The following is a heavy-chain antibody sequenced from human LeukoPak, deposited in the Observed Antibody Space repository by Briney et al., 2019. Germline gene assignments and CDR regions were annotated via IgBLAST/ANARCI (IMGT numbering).Heavy chain of an antibody. Sequence: GGSLRRSCVASGFTFGKYWMSWVSQAPGKGLEWVANIKLDGSEKNYVDSVKGRFTIPRDNTKNSLYLQMNSLRVEDTAVFYCARDQYDTWSRRGNSDSWGQGTLVTVSS. CDR2: IKLDGSEK. D-gene: IGHD3-3*01. J-gene: IGHJ4*02. CDR1: GFTFGKYW. V-gene: IGHV3-7*03. CDR3: ARDQYDTWSRRGNSDS.